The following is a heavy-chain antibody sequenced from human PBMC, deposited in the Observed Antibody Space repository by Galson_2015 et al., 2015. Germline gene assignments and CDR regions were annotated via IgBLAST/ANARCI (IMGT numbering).Heavy chain of an antibody. CDR2: ISSSGSTDGSGT. J-gene: IGHJ4*02. CDR3: ARAGILPGYYRSREGFFDS. D-gene: IGHD3-9*01. CDR1: GFTFSDYY. V-gene: IGHV3-11*04. Sequence: SLRLSCAASGFTFSDYYMSWIRQAPGKGLEWVSYISSSGSTDGSGTTYADSVKGRFTISRDNAKNTLYLQLNSLRAEDTAVYYCARAGILPGYYRSREGFFDSWGQGTLVTVSS.